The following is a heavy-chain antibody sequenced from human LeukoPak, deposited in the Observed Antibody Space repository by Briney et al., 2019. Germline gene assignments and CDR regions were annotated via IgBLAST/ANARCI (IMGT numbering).Heavy chain of an antibody. CDR2: IKPDGRDK. J-gene: IGHJ4*02. Sequence: GGSLRLSCAASGFTFSNFAMHWVRQAPGKGLEWVATIKPDGRDKYYVDSVKGRFTMSRDNGKNSVYLQMNSLRAEDTAVYYCASWEASTNYWGQGTLVTVSS. V-gene: IGHV3-7*01. D-gene: IGHD1-26*01. CDR1: GFTFSNFA. CDR3: ASWEASTNY.